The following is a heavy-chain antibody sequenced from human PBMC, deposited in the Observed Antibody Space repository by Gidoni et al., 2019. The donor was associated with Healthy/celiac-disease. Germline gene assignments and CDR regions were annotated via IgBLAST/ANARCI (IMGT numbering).Heavy chain of an antibody. CDR1: GGTFSSYA. J-gene: IGHJ3*02. CDR2: IIPIFGTA. V-gene: IGHV1-69*06. D-gene: IGHD6-13*01. CDR3: ARDRSRAAAGTGAFDI. Sequence: QVQLVQSGAEVKKPGSSVKVSCKASGGTFSSYAISWVRQAPGQGLEWMGGIIPIFGTANYAQKFQGRVTLTADKSTSTAYMELSSLRSEDTAVYYCARDRSRAAAGTGAFDIWGQGTMVTVSS.